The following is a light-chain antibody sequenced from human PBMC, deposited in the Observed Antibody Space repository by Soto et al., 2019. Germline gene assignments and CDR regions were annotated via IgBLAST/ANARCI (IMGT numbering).Light chain of an antibody. CDR3: QHYNTYPWT. CDR1: QSISSW. J-gene: IGKJ1*01. V-gene: IGKV1-5*03. CDR2: KAS. Sequence: DIQMTQSPCILSASFLDRVTITCRASQSISSWLAWYQQKPGKAPNLLIHKASHLESGVPSRFSGSGSGTEFTLTISSLQPGDFATYYCQHYNTYPWTFGQGTKVDIK.